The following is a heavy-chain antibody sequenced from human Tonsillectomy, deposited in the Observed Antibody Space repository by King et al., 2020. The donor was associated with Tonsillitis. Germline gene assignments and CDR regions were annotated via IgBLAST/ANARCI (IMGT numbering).Heavy chain of an antibody. D-gene: IGHD6-19*01. CDR1: GFTFGDYA. J-gene: IGHJ6*02. CDR2: TRSKVYGGTT. V-gene: IGHV3-49*05. CDR3: TGGRAAVANYYYNGMDV. Sequence: VQLVESGGGLVKPGRSLRLSCTGSGFTFGDYAMSWFRQAPGKGLQWVGFTRSKVYGGTTEYAASVKGRFTISMDDSTRIAYLQMNSLKTEDTAVYYCTGGRAAVANYYYNGMDVWGQGTTVTVSS.